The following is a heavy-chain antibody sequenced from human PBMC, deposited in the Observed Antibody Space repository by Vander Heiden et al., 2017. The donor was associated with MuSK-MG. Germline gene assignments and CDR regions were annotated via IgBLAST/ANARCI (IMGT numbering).Heavy chain of an antibody. CDR1: GFTFSSYW. D-gene: IGHD3-10*01. CDR2: RKQDGSEK. Sequence: EVQLVESGGGLVQPGGSLRLSCAASGFTFSSYWMSWVRQAQGKGLEWVANRKQDGSEKYYVDSVKGRVTISRDNAKNSLYRQMNSLRAEDTAVYYCARDRGYYYGSGSYFFDPWGQGTLVTVSS. J-gene: IGHJ5*02. V-gene: IGHV3-7*01. CDR3: ARDRGYYYGSGSYFFDP.